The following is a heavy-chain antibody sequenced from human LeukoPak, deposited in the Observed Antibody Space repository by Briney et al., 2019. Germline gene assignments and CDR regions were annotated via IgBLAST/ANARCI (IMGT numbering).Heavy chain of an antibody. CDR1: GFNFSSYA. J-gene: IGHJ4*02. V-gene: IGHV3-23*01. CDR2: ISGSGLST. Sequence: GGSLRLSCAASGFNFSSYAMSWVRQAPGKGLEWVSAISGSGLSTYYADSVKGRFTISRDNSKNTLYLQMNSLRAEDTALYYCAKDPEAMVISYYFDYWGQGTLVTVSS. D-gene: IGHD5-18*01. CDR3: AKDPEAMVISYYFDY.